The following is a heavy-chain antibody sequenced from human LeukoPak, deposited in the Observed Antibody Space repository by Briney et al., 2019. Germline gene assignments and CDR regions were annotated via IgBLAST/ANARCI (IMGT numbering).Heavy chain of an antibody. CDR2: INSDGSST. V-gene: IGHV3-74*01. D-gene: IGHD3-16*01. CDR1: GFTFSTYW. Sequence: GGSLRLSCAASGFTFSTYWMHWVCQPPGKGLVWVSRINSDGSSTSYADSVKGRFTISRDNAKNTLYLQMNSLRAEDTAVYYCARAYDPLDYLAYKGQRRTVTVSS. CDR3: ARAYDPLDYLAY. J-gene: IGHJ4*02.